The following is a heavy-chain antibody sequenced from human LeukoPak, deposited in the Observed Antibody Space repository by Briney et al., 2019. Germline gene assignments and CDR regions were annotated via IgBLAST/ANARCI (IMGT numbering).Heavy chain of an antibody. CDR2: IYYSGST. CDR3: ARDLGYGSGTFLAYYFDY. Sequence: SETLSLTCTVSGGPISSYYWSWIRQPPGKGLEWIGYIYYSGSTNYNPSLKSRVTISVDTSKNQFSLKLSSVTAADTAVYYCARDLGYGSGTFLAYYFDYWGQGTLVTVSS. D-gene: IGHD3-10*01. J-gene: IGHJ4*02. CDR1: GGPISSYY. V-gene: IGHV4-59*01.